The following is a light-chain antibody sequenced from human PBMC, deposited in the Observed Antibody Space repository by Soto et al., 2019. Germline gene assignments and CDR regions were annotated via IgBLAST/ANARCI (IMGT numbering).Light chain of an antibody. CDR2: AAS. CDR3: QQSYSTPK. V-gene: IGKV1-39*01. Sequence: DIQMTQSPASLSASVLDRVTLTFRASQSISSYLNWYQQKPGKAPKLLIYAASSLQSGVPSRFSGSGSGTDFTLTISSLQPEDFATYYCQQSYSTPKFGQGTKVDIK. CDR1: QSISSY. J-gene: IGKJ1*01.